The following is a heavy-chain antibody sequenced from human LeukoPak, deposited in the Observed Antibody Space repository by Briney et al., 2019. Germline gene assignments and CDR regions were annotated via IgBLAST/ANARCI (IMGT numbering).Heavy chain of an antibody. J-gene: IGHJ5*02. Sequence: LETLSLTCTVSGGSISSYYWSWIRQPAGKGLEWIGRIHTSGSTNYNPSLKSRVTISVDTSKNQFSLKLSSVTAADTAVYYCARVRKYYYDSSGYRKACWFDPWGQGTLVTVSS. V-gene: IGHV4-4*07. D-gene: IGHD3-22*01. CDR2: IHTSGST. CDR3: ARVRKYYYDSSGYRKACWFDP. CDR1: GGSISSYY.